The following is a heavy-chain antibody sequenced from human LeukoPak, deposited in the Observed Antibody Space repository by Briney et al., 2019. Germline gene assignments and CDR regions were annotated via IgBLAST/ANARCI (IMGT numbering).Heavy chain of an antibody. J-gene: IGHJ5*02. Sequence: GASVKVSCKASGYTFTTYDINWVRQATGQGLEWMGWMNPNSGNTGYAQKFQGRVTMTRNTSISTAYMELSSLRSEDTAVYYCARGPNKSGGGISEGAWCDPGGRGTLVPVS. V-gene: IGHV1-8*01. CDR2: MNPNSGNT. CDR3: ARGPNKSGGGISEGAWCDP. CDR1: GYTFTTYD. D-gene: IGHD4-23*01.